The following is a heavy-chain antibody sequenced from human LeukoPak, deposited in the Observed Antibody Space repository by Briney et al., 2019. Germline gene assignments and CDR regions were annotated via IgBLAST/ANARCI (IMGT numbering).Heavy chain of an antibody. J-gene: IGHJ4*02. Sequence: GGSLRLSCAASGFTFSSYSMNWVRQAPGKGLEWVSSIKGRFTISRDNAKNSLYLQMNSLRAEDTAVYYCARGGVVTDSSGYYYLGYWGQGTLVTVSS. CDR3: ARGGVVTDSSGYYYLGY. CDR2: I. D-gene: IGHD3-22*01. CDR1: GFTFSSYS. V-gene: IGHV3-21*01.